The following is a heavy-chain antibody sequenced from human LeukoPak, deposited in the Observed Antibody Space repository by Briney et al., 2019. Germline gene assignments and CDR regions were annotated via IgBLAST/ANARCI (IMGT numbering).Heavy chain of an antibody. CDR2: ISYDGGNT. Sequence: PGGSLRLSCAASGFTFSSYAMHWVRQAPGEGLEWVAVISYDGGNTYYADSVKGRFTISRDNSKNTLYLQLNSLRAEDTAVYYCARDSTYYYGSGSSGPHYFDYWGQGTLVTVSS. CDR1: GFTFSSYA. CDR3: ARDSTYYYGSGSSGPHYFDY. D-gene: IGHD3-10*01. J-gene: IGHJ4*02. V-gene: IGHV3-30*01.